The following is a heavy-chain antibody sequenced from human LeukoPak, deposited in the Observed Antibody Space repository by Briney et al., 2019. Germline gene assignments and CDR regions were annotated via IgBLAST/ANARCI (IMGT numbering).Heavy chain of an antibody. D-gene: IGHD1-7*01. Sequence: SETLSLTCTVSGASMSGYYWSWIRQPPGKGLEWIGYISYSGNRNYNPPLKSRVTMSVDTSKNQFSLKLSSVTAADTAVYYCVTWNYAVFDYWGQGVLVTVSS. CDR3: VTWNYAVFDY. CDR1: GASMSGYY. CDR2: ISYSGNR. V-gene: IGHV4-59*01. J-gene: IGHJ4*02.